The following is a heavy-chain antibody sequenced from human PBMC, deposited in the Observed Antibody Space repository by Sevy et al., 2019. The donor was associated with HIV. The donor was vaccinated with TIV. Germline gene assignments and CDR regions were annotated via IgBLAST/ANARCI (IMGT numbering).Heavy chain of an antibody. D-gene: IGHD3-16*02. V-gene: IGHV3-30*18. CDR2: ISYDGSNK. CDR1: VFTFSSYG. CDR3: AKDRDDYVWGSYRTDY. Sequence: GGSLRLSCAASVFTFSSYGMHWVRQAPGKGLEWVAVISYDGSNKYYADSVKGRFTISRDNSKNTLYLQMNSLRAEDTAVYYCAKDRDDYVWGSYRTDYWGQGTLVTVSS. J-gene: IGHJ4*02.